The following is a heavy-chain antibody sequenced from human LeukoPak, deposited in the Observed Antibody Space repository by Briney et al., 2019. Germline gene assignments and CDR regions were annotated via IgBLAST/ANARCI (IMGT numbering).Heavy chain of an antibody. J-gene: IGHJ4*02. D-gene: IGHD2-8*02. CDR1: GFSFSTYA. CDR2: ISGSDGGT. Sequence: GGSLRLSCAASGFSFSTYAMNWVRQAPGKGLEWVSGISGSDGGTYYADSVKGRFTISRDNSKNTLYLQMDSLRVEDTAIYYCARDRGSGAFDNWGQGTLVTVSS. CDR3: ARDRGSGAFDN. V-gene: IGHV3-23*01.